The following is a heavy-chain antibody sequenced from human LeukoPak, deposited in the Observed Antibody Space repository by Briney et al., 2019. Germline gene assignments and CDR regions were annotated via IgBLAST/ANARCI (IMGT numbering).Heavy chain of an antibody. CDR2: IIPILGIA. Sequence: GASVKVCCKASGGTFSSYAISWVRQAPGQGLEWMGRIIPILGIANYAQKFQGRVTITADKSTSTAYMELSSLRSEDTAVYYCAREYYGSGSATDLNWFDPWGQGTLVTVSS. CDR1: GGTFSSYA. V-gene: IGHV1-69*04. J-gene: IGHJ5*02. D-gene: IGHD3-10*01. CDR3: AREYYGSGSATDLNWFDP.